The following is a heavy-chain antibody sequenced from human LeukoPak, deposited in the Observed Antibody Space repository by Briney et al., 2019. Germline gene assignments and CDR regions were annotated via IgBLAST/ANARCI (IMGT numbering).Heavy chain of an antibody. Sequence: PSETLSLTCTVSGGSISSYYWSWIRQPAGKGLEWIGRIYNSGSTTYNPSLKSRVTMSVDTSKNQFSLKLSSVTAADTAVYYCARDSGTTGEVKCDPWGQGTLVTVSS. J-gene: IGHJ5*02. CDR2: IYNSGST. V-gene: IGHV4-4*07. CDR3: ARDSGTTGEVKCDP. D-gene: IGHD3-10*01. CDR1: GGSISSYY.